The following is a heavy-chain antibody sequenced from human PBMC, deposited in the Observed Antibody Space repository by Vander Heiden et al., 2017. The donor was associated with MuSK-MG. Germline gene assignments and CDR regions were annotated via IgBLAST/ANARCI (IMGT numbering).Heavy chain of an antibody. V-gene: IGHV3-23*01. CDR2: ISGSGGST. CDR3: ASEIRYFDWLYRFDY. Sequence: EVQLLESGGGLVQPGGSLRLSCAASGFPFSSYAMSWVRQAPGKGLEWVSAISGSGGSTYYADSVKGRFTISRDNSKNTLYLQMNSLRAEDTAVYYCASEIRYFDWLYRFDYWGQGTLVTVSS. CDR1: GFPFSSYA. J-gene: IGHJ4*02. D-gene: IGHD3-9*01.